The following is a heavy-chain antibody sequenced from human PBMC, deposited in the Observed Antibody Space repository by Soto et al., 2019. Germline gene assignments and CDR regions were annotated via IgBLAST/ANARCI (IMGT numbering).Heavy chain of an antibody. V-gene: IGHV1-8*01. CDR1: GYTFTSYD. Sequence: ASVKVSCKASGYTFTSYDINWVRQATGQGLEWMGWMNPNSGNTGYAQKFQGRVTMTRNTSTSTAYMELSSLRSEDTAVYYCAAPYDYSNSGVSWFDPWGQGTLVTVS. J-gene: IGHJ5*02. D-gene: IGHD4-4*01. CDR3: AAPYDYSNSGVSWFDP. CDR2: MNPNSGNT.